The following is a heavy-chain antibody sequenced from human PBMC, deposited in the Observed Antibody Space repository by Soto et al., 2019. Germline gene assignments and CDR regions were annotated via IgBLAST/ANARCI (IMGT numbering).Heavy chain of an antibody. CDR2: MNPNSGNT. V-gene: IGHV1-8*01. CDR1: GYTFTSYD. D-gene: IGHD2-2*01. CDR3: ARGLPGVVPAAYAIDY. J-gene: IGHJ4*02. Sequence: ASVKVSCKASGYTFTSYDINWVRQATGQGLEWMGWMNPNSGNTGYAQKFQGRVTMTRNTSISTAYMELSSLRSEDTAVYYCARGLPGVVPAAYAIDYWGQGTLVTVSS.